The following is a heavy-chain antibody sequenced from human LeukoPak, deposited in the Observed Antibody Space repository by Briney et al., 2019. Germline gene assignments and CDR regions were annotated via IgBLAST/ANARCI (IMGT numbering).Heavy chain of an antibody. J-gene: IGHJ3*02. CDR3: AQPTRGAFDI. Sequence: SSQTLSLTCTVSGGSISSGGYYWSWIRQHPGKGLEWIGYIYYSGSTYYHPSLKSRVTISVDTSKNQFSLKLSSVTAADTAVYYCAQPTRGAFDIWGQGTMVTVSS. CDR1: GGSISSGGYY. CDR2: IYYSGST. V-gene: IGHV4-31*03.